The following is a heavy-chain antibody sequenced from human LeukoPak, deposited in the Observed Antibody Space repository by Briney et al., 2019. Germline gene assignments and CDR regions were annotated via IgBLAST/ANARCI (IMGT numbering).Heavy chain of an antibody. CDR1: GFTFSSYG. D-gene: IGHD6-19*01. V-gene: IGHV3-30*18. CDR3: AKGRYSSGWTSFDY. Sequence: GGSLRLSCAASGFTFSSYGMHWVRQAPGKGLEWVAVISYDGSNKYYADSVKGRFTISRDNSKNTLYLQMNSLRAEDTAVYYCAKGRYSSGWTSFDYWGQGTLVTVSS. CDR2: ISYDGSNK. J-gene: IGHJ4*02.